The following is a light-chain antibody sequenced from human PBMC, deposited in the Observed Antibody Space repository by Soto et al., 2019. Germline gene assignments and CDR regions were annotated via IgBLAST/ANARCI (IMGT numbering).Light chain of an antibody. CDR1: SSDVGGSNF. CDR3: VSYTSSTTYV. J-gene: IGLJ1*01. V-gene: IGLV2-14*03. CDR2: DVA. Sequence: GASSDVGGSNFVSWYQQHPGKPPKLIIYDVANRPSGVSNRFSGSKSGSTASLIISRLQTEDEADYYCVSYTSSTTYVFGTGTKGTVL.